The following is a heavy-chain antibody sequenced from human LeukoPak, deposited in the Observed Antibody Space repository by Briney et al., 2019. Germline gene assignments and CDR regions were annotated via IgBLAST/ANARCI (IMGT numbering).Heavy chain of an antibody. J-gene: IGHJ4*02. Sequence: ASVKVSCKASGYTFTDYYMNWVRQAPGQGLEWMGWINPNSGGTNYAQKFQGKVTMTRDTSISTAYMEVSKLRSDDTVVYYCASFGSGKYYRFDSWGQGTLVTVSS. D-gene: IGHD3-10*01. CDR1: GYTFTDYY. CDR3: ASFGSGKYYRFDS. CDR2: INPNSGGT. V-gene: IGHV1-2*02.